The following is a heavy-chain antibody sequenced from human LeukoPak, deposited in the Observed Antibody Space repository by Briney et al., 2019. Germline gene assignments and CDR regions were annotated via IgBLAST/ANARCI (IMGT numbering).Heavy chain of an antibody. V-gene: IGHV3-53*01. CDR1: GFTFSSYA. J-gene: IGHJ4*02. CDR3: ARGGSGYYYYFDY. CDR2: IYSGGST. D-gene: IGHD3-22*01. Sequence: GGSLRLSCAASGFTFSSYAMSWVRQAPGKGLEWVSVIYSGGSTYYADSVKGRFTISRDNSKNTLYLQMNSLRAEDTTVYYCARGGSGYYYYFDYWGQGTLVTVSS.